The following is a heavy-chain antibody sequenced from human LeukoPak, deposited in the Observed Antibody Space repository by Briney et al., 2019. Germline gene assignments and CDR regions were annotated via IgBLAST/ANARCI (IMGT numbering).Heavy chain of an antibody. D-gene: IGHD2-2*01. CDR3: ARGVPYVCSSTSCYLGGSRLVNWFDP. V-gene: IGHV1-8*01. CDR1: GYTFTSYD. J-gene: IGHJ5*02. CDR2: MNPNSGNT. Sequence: ASVKVSCKASGYTFTSYDINWVRQATGQGLEWMGWMNPNSGNTGYAQKFQGRVTMTRNTSISTAYMELSSMRSEDTAVYYCARGVPYVCSSTSCYLGGSRLVNWFDPWGQGTLVTVSS.